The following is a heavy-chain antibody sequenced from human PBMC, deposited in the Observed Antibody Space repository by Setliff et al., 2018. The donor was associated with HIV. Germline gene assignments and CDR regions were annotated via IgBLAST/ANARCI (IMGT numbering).Heavy chain of an antibody. V-gene: IGHV4-38-2*02. Sequence: SETLSLTCAVSGYSISSGYYWGWIRQPPGKGLEWIGSIYHSGSTYYSPSLKSRVTISVVTSKNQFSLKLNSVTAADTAVYYCARDVAVAATEFWGQGIQVTVSS. J-gene: IGHJ4*02. CDR1: GYSISSGYY. D-gene: IGHD6-19*01. CDR2: IYHSGST. CDR3: ARDVAVAATEF.